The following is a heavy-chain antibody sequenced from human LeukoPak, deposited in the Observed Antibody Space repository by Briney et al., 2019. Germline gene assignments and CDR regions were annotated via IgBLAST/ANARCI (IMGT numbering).Heavy chain of an antibody. CDR2: ISSSSSYI. J-gene: IGHJ4*02. V-gene: IGHV3-21*01. CDR1: GFTFSSYS. Sequence: GGPLRLSCAASGFTFSSYSMNWVRQAPGKGLEWVSSISSSSSYIYYADSVKGRFTISRDNAKNSLYLQMNSLRAEDTAVYYCARIYYGSGSLDYWGQGTLVTVSS. CDR3: ARIYYGSGSLDY. D-gene: IGHD3-10*01.